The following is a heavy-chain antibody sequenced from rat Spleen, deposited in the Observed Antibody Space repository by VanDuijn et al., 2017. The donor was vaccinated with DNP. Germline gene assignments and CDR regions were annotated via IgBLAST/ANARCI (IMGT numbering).Heavy chain of an antibody. CDR1: GYSITSCCS. CDR3: TRGDILRSFDY. CDR2: INSAGSI. V-gene: IGHV3-3*01. Sequence: VQLQESGPGLVEPSQSLSLTCSVTGYSITSCCSWTWIRKFPGHKLEWMGYINSAGSIEYNPSLKGRTSITSDTSKNQFFLQVNSVTTDDTATYYCTRGDILRSFDYWGQGVMVTVSS. J-gene: IGHJ2*01. D-gene: IGHD1-6*01.